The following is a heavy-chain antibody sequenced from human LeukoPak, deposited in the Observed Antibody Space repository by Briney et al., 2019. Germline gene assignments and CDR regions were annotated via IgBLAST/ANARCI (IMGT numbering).Heavy chain of an antibody. V-gene: IGHV1-2*02. CDR1: GNTFTYYY. Sequence: ASVNVSCKVSGNTFTYYYFHWVRQAPGQGLEWMGWINPDSGGTGYAEKFKGRVTLTRDRTISTVYLEMSSLRSDDTAIYYCVRDGNDFWSGFPYWGQAPLVTVSS. CDR2: INPDSGGT. D-gene: IGHD3-3*01. J-gene: IGHJ4*02. CDR3: VRDGNDFWSGFPY.